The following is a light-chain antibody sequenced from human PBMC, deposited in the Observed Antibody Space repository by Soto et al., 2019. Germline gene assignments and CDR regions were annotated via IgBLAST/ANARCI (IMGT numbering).Light chain of an antibody. J-gene: IGLJ3*02. Sequence: LTQPPSVSVAPGQTATVTCGGNNVGSKSVHWYQQYPAKAPKVMIYDVSRRPSGVPDRFSGSKSGNTASLTISGLQAEDEAVYYCCSYAGNKTVVFGGGTKLTVL. CDR1: NVGSKS. CDR2: DVS. V-gene: IGLV2-11*01. CDR3: CSYAGNKTVV.